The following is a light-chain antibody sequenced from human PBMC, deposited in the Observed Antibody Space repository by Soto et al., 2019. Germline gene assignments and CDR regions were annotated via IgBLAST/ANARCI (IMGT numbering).Light chain of an antibody. V-gene: IGLV2-14*01. CDR2: EVT. CDR3: TSRTITIPHVI. J-gene: IGLJ2*01. Sequence: QSVLTQPASVSGSPGQSITISCSGTSSDIGAFNFVPWYQQHPGKAPQLMIFEVTNRPSGVSSRFSGSKSGNTASLTISGLQAEDEADYYCTSRTITIPHVIFGGGTQLTVL. CDR1: SSDIGAFNF.